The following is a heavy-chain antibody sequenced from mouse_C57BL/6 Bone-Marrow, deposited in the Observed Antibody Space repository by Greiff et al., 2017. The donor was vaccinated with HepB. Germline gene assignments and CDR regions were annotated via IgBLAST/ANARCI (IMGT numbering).Heavy chain of an antibody. Sequence: EVMLVESGGGLVKPGGSLKLSCAASGFTFSSYAMSWVRQTPEKRLEWVATISDGGSYTYYPDNVKGRFTISRDNAKNNLYLQMSHLKSEDTAMYYCSSILLCLFDYWGQGTTLTVSS. J-gene: IGHJ2*01. D-gene: IGHD2-1*01. V-gene: IGHV5-4*03. CDR2: ISDGGSYT. CDR3: SSILLCLFDY. CDR1: GFTFSSYA.